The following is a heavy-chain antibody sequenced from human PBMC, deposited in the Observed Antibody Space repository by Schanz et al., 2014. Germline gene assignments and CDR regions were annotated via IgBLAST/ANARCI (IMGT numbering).Heavy chain of an antibody. CDR3: ARDGNYYGSRNYYKTPYYFDY. CDR2: IYASGAT. Sequence: QLVGSGGGLIQPGGSLGLSCVVSGFTVSSDHMSWVRQAPGKGLEWVSTIYASGATYYADSVKRRFTISRDISKNTLHLQVTSLRAEDTAIYYGARDGNYYGSRNYYKTPYYFDYWGQGTLVTVSS. D-gene: IGHD3-10*01. V-gene: IGHV3-66*01. J-gene: IGHJ4*02. CDR1: GFTVSSDH.